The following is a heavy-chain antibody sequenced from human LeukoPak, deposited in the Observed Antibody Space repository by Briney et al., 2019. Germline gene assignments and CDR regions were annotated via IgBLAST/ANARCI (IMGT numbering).Heavy chain of an antibody. D-gene: IGHD1-1*01. V-gene: IGHV3-23*01. J-gene: IGHJ4*02. CDR3: TRQGPGNALR. CDR1: GFTFSNYA. CDR2: FYAVGGGGP. Sequence: GGSLRLSCAASGFTFSNYAMSWVRQAPGKGLEWVSLFYAVGGGGPHYADSVRGRFTGSRADSENTLDLQMNSLKPDDPAVYYCTRQGPGNALRWGQGTRVTVSS.